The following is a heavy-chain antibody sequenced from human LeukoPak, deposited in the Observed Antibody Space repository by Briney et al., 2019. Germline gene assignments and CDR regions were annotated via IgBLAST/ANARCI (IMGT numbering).Heavy chain of an antibody. CDR2: IYYSGST. V-gene: IGHV4-39*07. CDR3: ARDSETMVRDMRWFGP. CDR1: GGSISSRSYY. J-gene: IGHJ5*02. Sequence: SSETLSLTCTVSGGSISSRSYYWRWIRQPPGKGLEWIRRIYYSGSTYYNPSLKSRVTISVDTPKHQFSLQLNPLTAADTAVYYCARDSETMVRDMRWFGPWGQGTLVTVSS. D-gene: IGHD3-10*01.